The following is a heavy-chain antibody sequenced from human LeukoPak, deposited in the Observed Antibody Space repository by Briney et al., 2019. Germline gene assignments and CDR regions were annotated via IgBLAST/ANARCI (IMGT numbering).Heavy chain of an antibody. CDR1: GGSFSGYY. D-gene: IGHD5-18*01. CDR2: INHSGST. Sequence: SETLSLTCAVYGGSFSGYYWSWIRQPPGKGLEWSGEINHSGSTNYNPSLKSRVTISVDTSKNQFSLKLSSVTAADTAVYYCARGKIQLWLRWFDPWGQGTLVTVSS. V-gene: IGHV4-34*01. J-gene: IGHJ5*02. CDR3: ARGKIQLWLRWFDP.